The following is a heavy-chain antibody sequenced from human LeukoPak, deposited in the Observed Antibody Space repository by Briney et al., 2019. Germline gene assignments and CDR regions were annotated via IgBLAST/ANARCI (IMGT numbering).Heavy chain of an antibody. CDR1: GCTFSSLS. Sequence: GASVKVSCKVSGCTFSSLSIRWVRQAPGQGLEWMGRIIPILGKAIYAQKFQGRVTITADKSTSTAYMELNSLRSEDTAVYYGARDEDYVMATPLGYWGQGTLVTVSS. J-gene: IGHJ4*02. CDR2: IIPILGKA. V-gene: IGHV1-69*04. CDR3: ARDEDYVMATPLGY. D-gene: IGHD5-24*01.